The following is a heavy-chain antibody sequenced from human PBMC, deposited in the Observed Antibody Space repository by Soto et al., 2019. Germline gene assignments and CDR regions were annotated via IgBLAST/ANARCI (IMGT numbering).Heavy chain of an antibody. CDR1: GGSISSSSYY. CDR3: ARQARPRSGYHSPPFDY. Sequence: SETLSLTCTVSGGSISSSSYYWGWIRQPPGKGLEWIGSIYYSGSTYYNPSLKSRVTISVDTSKNQFSLKLSSVTAADTAVYYCARQARPRSGYHSPPFDYWGQGTLVTVSS. CDR2: IYYSGST. D-gene: IGHD3-3*01. V-gene: IGHV4-39*01. J-gene: IGHJ4*02.